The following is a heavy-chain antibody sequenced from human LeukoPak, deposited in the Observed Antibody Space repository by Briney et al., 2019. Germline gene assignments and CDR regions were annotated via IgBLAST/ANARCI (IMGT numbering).Heavy chain of an antibody. Sequence: GESLKISCKASGCSFANYWIAGVRQMPGKGLEWMGIIYPSDSETRYSPSFQGLITISADKSSSTAYLQWSSLKASDTAMYFYARMLNIGITVADSWGQGALVTVSS. V-gene: IGHV5-51*01. D-gene: IGHD6-19*01. CDR2: IYPSDSET. J-gene: IGHJ4*02. CDR3: ARMLNIGITVADS. CDR1: GCSFANYW.